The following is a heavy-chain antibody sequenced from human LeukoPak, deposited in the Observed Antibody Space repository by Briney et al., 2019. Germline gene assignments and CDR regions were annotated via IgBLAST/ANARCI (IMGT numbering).Heavy chain of an antibody. Sequence: ASVKVSCKASGGTFSSYAISWVRQAPGQGLEWMGGIIPIFGTANYAQKFQGRVTITADESTSTAYMELSSLRSEDTAVYYCARDCPPSGLSTDPYGMDVWGQGTTVTVSS. D-gene: IGHD6-25*01. CDR1: GGTFSSYA. J-gene: IGHJ6*02. V-gene: IGHV1-69*13. CDR3: ARDCPPSGLSTDPYGMDV. CDR2: IIPIFGTA.